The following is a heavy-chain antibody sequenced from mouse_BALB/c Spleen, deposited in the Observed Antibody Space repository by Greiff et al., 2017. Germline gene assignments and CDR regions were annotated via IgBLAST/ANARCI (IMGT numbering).Heavy chain of an antibody. Sequence: EVQRVESGGGLVQPGGSRKLSCAASGFTFSSLGMHWVRQAPEKGLEWVAYISSGSSTIYYADTVKGRFTISRDNPKNTLFLQMTSLRSEDTAMYYCARPIGDGYYAWFAYWGQGTLVTVSA. CDR2: ISSGSSTI. CDR1: GFTFSSLG. CDR3: ARPIGDGYYAWFAY. D-gene: IGHD2-3*01. V-gene: IGHV5-17*02. J-gene: IGHJ3*01.